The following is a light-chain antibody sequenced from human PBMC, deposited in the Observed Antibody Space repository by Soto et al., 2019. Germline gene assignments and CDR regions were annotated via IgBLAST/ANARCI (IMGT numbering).Light chain of an antibody. CDR1: SSDVGGYNY. CDR2: DVS. J-gene: IGLJ3*02. V-gene: IGLV2-11*01. CDR3: CSYAGSYTFPYWV. Sequence: QSALTQPRSVSGSPGQSVTISCTGTSSDVGGYNYVSWYQQHPGKAPKLMIYDVSKRPSGVPDRFSGSKSGNTASLTISGLQAEDEADYYCCSYAGSYTFPYWVFGGGTKLTVL.